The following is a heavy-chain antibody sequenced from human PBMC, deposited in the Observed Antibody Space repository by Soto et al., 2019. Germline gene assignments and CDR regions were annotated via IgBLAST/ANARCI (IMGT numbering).Heavy chain of an antibody. CDR1: GFTSSSYA. V-gene: IGHV3-23*01. Sequence: PXGSLRLSCAASGFTSSSYAMSWVRQAPGKGLEWVSAISGSGGSTYYADSVKGRFTISRDNSKNTLYLQMNSLRAEDTAVYYCAKDVRIEAAATFPGGWFDPWGQGTLVTVSS. CDR2: ISGSGGST. CDR3: AKDVRIEAAATFPGGWFDP. J-gene: IGHJ5*02. D-gene: IGHD6-13*01.